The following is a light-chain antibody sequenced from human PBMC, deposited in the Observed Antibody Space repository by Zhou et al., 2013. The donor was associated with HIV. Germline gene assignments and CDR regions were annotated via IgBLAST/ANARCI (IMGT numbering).Light chain of an antibody. Sequence: EIVLTQSPGTLSLSPGERGTLSCRASQNIAGNYLAWYQQKPGQAPRLLIYGASTKTTGIPDRFSGSGSGTDFTLTISRLELEDFAVYYCQHYGNSPSFGQGTKAEIK. CDR2: GAS. V-gene: IGKV3-20*01. CDR1: QNIAGNY. J-gene: IGKJ1*01. CDR3: QHYGNSPS.